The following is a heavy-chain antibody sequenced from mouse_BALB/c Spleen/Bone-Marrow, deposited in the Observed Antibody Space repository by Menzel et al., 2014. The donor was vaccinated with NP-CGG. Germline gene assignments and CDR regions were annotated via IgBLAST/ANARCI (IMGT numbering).Heavy chain of an antibody. CDR2: IDPANGNT. CDR3: ARFAY. J-gene: IGHJ3*01. Sequence: EVKLVESGAELVKPGASVKSSCTASGFNIKDTYMHWVKQRPEQGLEWIGRIDPANGNTKYDPKFQGKATITADTSSNTAYLQLSSLTSEDTAVYYCARFAYWGQGTLVTVSA. V-gene: IGHV14-3*02. CDR1: GFNIKDTY.